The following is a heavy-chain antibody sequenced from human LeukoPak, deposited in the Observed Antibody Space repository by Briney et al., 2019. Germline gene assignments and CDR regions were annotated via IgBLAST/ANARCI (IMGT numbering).Heavy chain of an antibody. V-gene: IGHV4-59*01. CDR1: GVSIDAFY. CDR2: IYYTGNT. J-gene: IGHJ4*02. D-gene: IGHD3-16*01. CDR3: ARGHWGREVGLRFDY. Sequence: PSETLSLTCTISGVSIDAFYWTWLRQPPGKRPEWIGFIYYTGNTNYNPSLKNRVSISVDTSQNQFSLKLRSVTAADKAMYYCARGHWGREVGLRFDYWGQGNQVTVSS.